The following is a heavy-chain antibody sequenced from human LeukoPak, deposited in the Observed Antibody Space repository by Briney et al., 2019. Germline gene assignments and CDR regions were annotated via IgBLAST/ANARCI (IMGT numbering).Heavy chain of an antibody. J-gene: IGHJ6*04. CDR1: GFTFSSYA. D-gene: IGHD1-26*01. CDR3: ARGVVGTTTSPYDYYYYMDV. Sequence: PGGSLRLSCAASGFTFSSYAMSWVRQAPGKGLEWVSAISGRGGSTYYADSVKGRFTISRDNSKNTLYLQMNSLRAEDTAVYYCARGVVGTTTSPYDYYYYMDVWGKGTTVTVSS. V-gene: IGHV3-23*01. CDR2: ISGRGGST.